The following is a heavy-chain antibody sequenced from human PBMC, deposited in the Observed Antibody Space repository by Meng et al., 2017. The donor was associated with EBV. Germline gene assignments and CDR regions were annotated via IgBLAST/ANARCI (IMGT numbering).Heavy chain of an antibody. J-gene: IGHJ4*02. V-gene: IGHV1-2*06. Sequence: QGELVQSGAEVKKPGAPVKVSWKDSGYTFTGYYMHWVRQAPGQGLEWMGRINPNSGGTNYAQKFQGRVTMTRDTSISTAYMELSRLRSDDTAVYYCARVGIAVAGTGDYWGQGTLVTVSS. CDR3: ARVGIAVAGTGDY. CDR2: INPNSGGT. D-gene: IGHD6-19*01. CDR1: GYTFTGYY.